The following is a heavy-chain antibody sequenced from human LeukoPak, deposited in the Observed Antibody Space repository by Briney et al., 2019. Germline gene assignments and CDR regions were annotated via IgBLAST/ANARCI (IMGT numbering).Heavy chain of an antibody. J-gene: IGHJ4*02. CDR2: IYTSGTI. D-gene: IGHD3-3*01. Sequence: SETLSLTCTVSGGSISSYYWSWIRQPAGTALEWIGRIYTSGTITYNPSLKSRVTMSVDTSKNQFSLKLSSVTAADTAVYYCARDSEYYDFWSGPITWGQGTLVTVSS. V-gene: IGHV4-4*07. CDR1: GGSISSYY. CDR3: ARDSEYYDFWSGPIT.